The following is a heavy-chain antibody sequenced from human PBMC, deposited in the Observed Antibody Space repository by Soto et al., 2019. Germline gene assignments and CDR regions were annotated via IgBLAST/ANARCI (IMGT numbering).Heavy chain of an antibody. Sequence: GSLRLSCAASTFTFSNYAISWVRQAPGKGLEWVSSISGNGGSTYYADSVKGRFTISRDNSKNTLYLQMNSLRAEDTAVYYCAKNSENFGDSKYDYWGQGTLVTVSS. D-gene: IGHD4-17*01. V-gene: IGHV3-23*01. CDR3: AKNSENFGDSKYDY. J-gene: IGHJ4*02. CDR2: ISGNGGST. CDR1: TFTFSNYA.